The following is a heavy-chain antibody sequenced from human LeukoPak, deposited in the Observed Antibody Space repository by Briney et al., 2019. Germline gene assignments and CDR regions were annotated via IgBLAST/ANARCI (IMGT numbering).Heavy chain of an antibody. D-gene: IGHD6-19*01. CDR1: GGSISSYY. Sequence: SETLPLTCTVSGGSISSYYWSWIRQPPGKGLEWIGYIYYRGSTNYNPSLKSRVTISVDTSKNQFSLKLSSVTAADTAVYYCAREQWLVPYFDYWGQGTLVTVSS. V-gene: IGHV4-59*01. CDR2: IYYRGST. CDR3: AREQWLVPYFDY. J-gene: IGHJ4*02.